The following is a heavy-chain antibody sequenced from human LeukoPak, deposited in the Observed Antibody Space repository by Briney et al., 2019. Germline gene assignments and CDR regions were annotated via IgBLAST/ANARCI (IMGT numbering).Heavy chain of an antibody. CDR3: ARDTYDSSGFSY. J-gene: IGHJ4*02. CDR1: GYSIYSGYY. D-gene: IGHD3-22*01. CDR2: FYHSGST. Sequence: PSETLSLTCTVSGYSIYSGYYWGWIRQPPGKGLEWIGSFYHSGSTNYNPSLKSRVTISVDTSKNQFSLKLSSVTAADTAVYYCARDTYDSSGFSYWGQGTLVTVSS. V-gene: IGHV4-38-2*02.